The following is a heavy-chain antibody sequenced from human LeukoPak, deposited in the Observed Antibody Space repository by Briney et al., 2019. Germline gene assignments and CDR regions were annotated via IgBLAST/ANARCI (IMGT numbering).Heavy chain of an antibody. D-gene: IGHD3-22*01. CDR1: GGSISSYY. CDR2: MSFNGNI. Sequence: PSETLSLTCTVSGGSISSYYWSWIRQPPEKNLEWIVSMSFNGNIFYNPSLQSRVTISPDTSKNHFSLNLRSVTAADTAVYYCAMIYPGIVVRDYWGQGTLVTVSS. CDR3: AMIYPGIVVRDY. J-gene: IGHJ4*02. V-gene: IGHV4-59*12.